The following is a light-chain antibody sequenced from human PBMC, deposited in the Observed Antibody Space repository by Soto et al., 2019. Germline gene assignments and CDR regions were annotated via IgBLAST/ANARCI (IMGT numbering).Light chain of an antibody. J-gene: IGLJ2*01. V-gene: IGLV2-14*01. Sequence: QSALTQPASVSGSPGQSITISCTGTSSDLGGYNYVSWYQQHPGKAPKVMIYEVSNRPSGVSNRFSGSKSGNTASLTISGLQAEDEADYYCSSYTSSSTLVFGGGTKVTVL. CDR2: EVS. CDR3: SSYTSSSTLV. CDR1: SSDLGGYNY.